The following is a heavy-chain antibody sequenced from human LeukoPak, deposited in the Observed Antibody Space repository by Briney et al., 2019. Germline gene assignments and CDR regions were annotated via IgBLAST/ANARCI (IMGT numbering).Heavy chain of an antibody. V-gene: IGHV1-8*01. Sequence: ASVKVSCKTSGYTFASYDINWVRQATGQGLEWMGWMNPNSGNTGYAQKFQGRVTMTRNTSTSTAYMELSSLRSEDTAVFYCARSLYNSSWHSYYGMDVWGQGTTVTVSS. CDR2: MNPNSGNT. CDR1: GYTFASYD. D-gene: IGHD6-13*01. CDR3: ARSLYNSSWHSYYGMDV. J-gene: IGHJ6*02.